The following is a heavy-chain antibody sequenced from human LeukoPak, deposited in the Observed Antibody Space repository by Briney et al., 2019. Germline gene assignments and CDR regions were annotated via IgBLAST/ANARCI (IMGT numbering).Heavy chain of an antibody. J-gene: IGHJ6*02. Sequence: ASVKVSCKASGYTFTSYYMHWVRQAPGKGLEWMGGFDPEDGETIYAQKFQGRVTMTEDTSTDTAYMELSSLRSEDTAVYYCAREVRRRVVIIQEPYYYYYYGMDVWGQGTTVTVSS. CDR2: FDPEDGET. CDR1: GYTFTSYY. V-gene: IGHV1-24*01. D-gene: IGHD3-3*01. CDR3: AREVRRRVVIIQEPYYYYYYGMDV.